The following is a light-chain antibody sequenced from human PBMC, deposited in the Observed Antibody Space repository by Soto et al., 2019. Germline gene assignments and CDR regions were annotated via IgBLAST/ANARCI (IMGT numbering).Light chain of an antibody. Sequence: ETVMTQSPVTLSVSPGERATLSCRASETVSSHLAWYQQKPGQAPRLLIYGASTRATDIPARFSGSGSGTEFTLTISSLQSEDFAVYYCQQYHNWPPWTFGQGTRVEIK. V-gene: IGKV3-15*01. J-gene: IGKJ1*01. CDR3: QQYHNWPPWT. CDR2: GAS. CDR1: ETVSSH.